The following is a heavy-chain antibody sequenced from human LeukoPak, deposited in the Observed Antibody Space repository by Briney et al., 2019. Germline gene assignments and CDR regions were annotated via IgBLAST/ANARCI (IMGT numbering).Heavy chain of an antibody. D-gene: IGHD3-16*02. CDR1: GFTFSSYA. V-gene: IGHV3-23*01. CDR2: ISGSGGST. Sequence: GGSLRLSCAASGFTFSSYAMSWVRQAPGKGLEWVSAISGSGGSTYYADSVKGRFTISRDNSKNMLYLQMNSLRAEDTAVYYCAKKALSLYRGGYYFDYWGQGTLVTVSS. J-gene: IGHJ4*02. CDR3: AKKALSLYRGGYYFDY.